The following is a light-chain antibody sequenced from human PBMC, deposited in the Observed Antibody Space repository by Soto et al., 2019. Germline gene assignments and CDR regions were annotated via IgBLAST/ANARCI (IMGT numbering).Light chain of an antibody. V-gene: IGKV3-20*01. J-gene: IGKJ1*01. CDR2: GAS. CDR1: QSVSKNY. Sequence: IVLTQSPGTLSLSPGERATLSCRASQSVSKNYLAWYQQKPGHAPSLLIYGASNRATGIPDRLSGSGSGTDFTLTISRLEPEDFAVYYCQQYGSSGTFGQGTKVDIK. CDR3: QQYGSSGT.